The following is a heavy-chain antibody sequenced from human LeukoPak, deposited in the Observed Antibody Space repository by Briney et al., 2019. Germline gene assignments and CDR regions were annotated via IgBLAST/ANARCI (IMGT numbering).Heavy chain of an antibody. CDR3: ARDVYYGSGSYFDY. V-gene: IGHV3-33*01. D-gene: IGHD3-10*01. J-gene: IGHJ4*02. Sequence: GGSLRLSCAASGFTFSSYGMHGVRQAPGKGLEWGAVIWYDGSNKYYADSVKGRFTISRDNSKNTLYLQMNSLRAEDTAVYYCARDVYYGSGSYFDYWGQGTLVTVSS. CDR2: IWYDGSNK. CDR1: GFTFSSYG.